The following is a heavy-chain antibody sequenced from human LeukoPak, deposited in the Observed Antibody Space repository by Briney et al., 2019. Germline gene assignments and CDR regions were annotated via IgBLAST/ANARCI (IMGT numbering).Heavy chain of an antibody. CDR1: GYTFTSYG. D-gene: IGHD1-14*01. V-gene: IGHV1-69*04. CDR3: ARTRPPPEESYYYYGMDV. J-gene: IGHJ6*02. Sequence: ASVKVSCKASGYTFTSYGISWVRQAPGQGLEWMGRIIPFLNIANYAQNFQGRVTITADKSTSTAYMELSSLRSEDTAVYYCARTRPPPEESYYYYGMDVWGQGTTVTVSS. CDR2: IIPFLNIA.